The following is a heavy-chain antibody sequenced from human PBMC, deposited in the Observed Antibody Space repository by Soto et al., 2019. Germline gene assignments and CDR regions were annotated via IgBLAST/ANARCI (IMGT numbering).Heavy chain of an antibody. CDR2: IKSDGSTT. Sequence: PGGSLRLCCAASGFTFSTYWMHWVRQAPGKGLVWVSRIKSDGSTTNYADSVKGRFTISRDNAKNTVFLQMSSLGAEDTAVYYCARGGLNGYYKDTWGQGTPVTVSS. CDR1: GFTFSTYW. CDR3: ARGGLNGYYKDT. J-gene: IGHJ5*02. D-gene: IGHD3-9*01. V-gene: IGHV3-74*01.